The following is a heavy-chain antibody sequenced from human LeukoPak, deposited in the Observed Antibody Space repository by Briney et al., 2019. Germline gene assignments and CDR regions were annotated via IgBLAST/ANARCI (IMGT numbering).Heavy chain of an antibody. CDR1: GFTFSSYG. J-gene: IGHJ4*02. Sequence: PGGSLRLSCAVSGFTFSSYGMHWVRQAPGKGLEWVAVIWYDGSNKYYADSVKGRFTISRDNSKNTLYLQMNSLRAEDTAVYYCARVRRVGSSTSCPLYWGQGTLVTVSS. CDR2: IWYDGSNK. V-gene: IGHV3-33*08. D-gene: IGHD2-2*01. CDR3: ARVRRVGSSTSCPLY.